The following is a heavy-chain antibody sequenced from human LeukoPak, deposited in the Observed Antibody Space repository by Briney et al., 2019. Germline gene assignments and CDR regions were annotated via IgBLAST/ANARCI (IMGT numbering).Heavy chain of an antibody. Sequence: GGSLRLSCAVSGITVSKYWMHWVRQVPGKGLVWVSRIHSDGSTTDYADSVKGRFTITRDSAKNTLYLEMNSLRVEDTAVYYCTRDANHYGGMDVWGQGTTVTVSS. V-gene: IGHV3-74*01. CDR3: TRDANHYGGMDV. CDR2: IHSDGSTT. J-gene: IGHJ6*02. CDR1: GITVSKYW.